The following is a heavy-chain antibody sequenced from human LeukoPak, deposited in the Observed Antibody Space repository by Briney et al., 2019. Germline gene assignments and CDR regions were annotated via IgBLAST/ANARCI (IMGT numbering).Heavy chain of an antibody. J-gene: IGHJ6*03. Sequence: GGSLRLSCAASGFTFTNNFMSWVRQAPGKGLEWVANIKQDGSEKYYVDSVKGRFTISRDNAKNSLYLQMNSLRAEDTAVYYCARGRSLAVAGNGDYYYYYMDVWGKGTTVTISS. V-gene: IGHV3-7*01. D-gene: IGHD6-19*01. CDR2: IKQDGSEK. CDR3: ARGRSLAVAGNGDYYYYYMDV. CDR1: GFTFTNNF.